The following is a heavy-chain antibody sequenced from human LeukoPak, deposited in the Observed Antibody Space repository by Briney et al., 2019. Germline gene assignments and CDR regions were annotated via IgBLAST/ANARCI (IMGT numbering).Heavy chain of an antibody. Sequence: PGGSLRLSCAASGFTFSGSAMHWVRQASGKGLEWVGRIKSRVNTFATEYAASLKGRFTISRDDSKNTAYLQMNSLRVDDTAVYYCAKSLDYGGNRARLDFWGQGTLVTVSS. D-gene: IGHD4-23*01. J-gene: IGHJ4*02. CDR2: IKSRVNTFAT. V-gene: IGHV3-73*01. CDR1: GFTFSGSA. CDR3: AKSLDYGGNRARLDF.